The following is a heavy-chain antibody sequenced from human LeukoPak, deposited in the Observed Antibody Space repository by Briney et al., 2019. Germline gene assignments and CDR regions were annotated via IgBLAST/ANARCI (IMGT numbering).Heavy chain of an antibody. Sequence: TSETLSLTCTVSSGSVSTSSYYWGWIRQPPGKGLEWIGSVYYSGSTYYNPSLKSRVTISVDTSKNQFSLKLSSVTAADTAVYYCARVSTPPLMVYANWGQGTLVTVSS. V-gene: IGHV4-39*07. CDR1: SGSVSTSSYY. D-gene: IGHD2-8*01. CDR2: VYYSGST. CDR3: ARVSTPPLMVYAN. J-gene: IGHJ4*02.